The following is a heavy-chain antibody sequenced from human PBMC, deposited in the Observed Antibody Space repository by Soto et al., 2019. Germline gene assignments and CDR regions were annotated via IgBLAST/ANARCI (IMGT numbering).Heavy chain of an antibody. D-gene: IGHD1-26*01. Sequence: ESGGGLVQPGGSLRLSCAASGFTFSDHYMDWVRQAPGKGLEWVARSRNRVNSHTTEYAASVKGRFTISRDESKSSLYLQMNSLKIEDTAVYYCTRGLLGGAPSYTFHGMDVWGQGTTVTVSS. CDR1: GFTFSDHY. J-gene: IGHJ6*01. CDR3: TRGLLGGAPSYTFHGMDV. V-gene: IGHV3-72*01. CDR2: SRNRVNSHTT.